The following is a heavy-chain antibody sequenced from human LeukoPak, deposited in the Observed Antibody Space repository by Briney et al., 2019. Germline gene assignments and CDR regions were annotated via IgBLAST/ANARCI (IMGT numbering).Heavy chain of an antibody. V-gene: IGHV3-21*06. J-gene: IGHJ3*02. CDR3: ARESDFNGNFDAFDI. CDR1: GFGLSSYN. Sequence: GGSLRLSCAASGFGLSSYNMNWVRQAPGMGLEWVSYISSNSENVFNGDSVQGRFTISRDNAENSLFLQMNSLRAEDTAVYYCARESDFNGNFDAFDIWGQGTVVTVSS. D-gene: IGHD4-23*01. CDR2: ISSNSENV.